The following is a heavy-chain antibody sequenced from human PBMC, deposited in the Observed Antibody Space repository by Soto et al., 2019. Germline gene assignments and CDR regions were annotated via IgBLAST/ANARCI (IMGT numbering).Heavy chain of an antibody. CDR2: MNPNSGNT. J-gene: IGHJ5*02. Sequence: GASVNVSCKASGYTFTSYDINWVRQATGQGLEWMGWMNPNSGNTGYAQKFQGRVTMTRNTSISTAYMELSSLRSEDTAVYYCAIGYCSGGSCYRFDPWGQGTLVTVSS. V-gene: IGHV1-8*01. CDR1: GYTFTSYD. CDR3: AIGYCSGGSCYRFDP. D-gene: IGHD2-15*01.